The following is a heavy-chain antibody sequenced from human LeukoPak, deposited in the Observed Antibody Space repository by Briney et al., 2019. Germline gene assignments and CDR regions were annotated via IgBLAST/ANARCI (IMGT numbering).Heavy chain of an antibody. D-gene: IGHD3-22*01. CDR1: GFTFRDYY. CDR2: IRSRGSAM. J-gene: IGHJ5*02. CDR3: ARAPGGYYDSSGHFGYWLDP. Sequence: GGSLRLSCTASGFTFRDYYMSWIRQAPGKGLEWVSNIRSRGSAMYYADSVKGRFTISGDNAQNSLYLQMNSLGVEDTAVYYCARAPGGYYDSSGHFGYWLDPWGQGTLVTVSS. V-gene: IGHV3-11*04.